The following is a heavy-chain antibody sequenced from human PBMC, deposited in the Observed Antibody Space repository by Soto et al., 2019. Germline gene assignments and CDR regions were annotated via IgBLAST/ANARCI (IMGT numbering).Heavy chain of an antibody. CDR3: ARAAMGGSSWPFDY. J-gene: IGHJ4*02. Sequence: QVQLQESGPGLVKPSGTLSLTCAVSGGSISSSNWWSWVRQPPGKGLEWIGEIYHSGSTNYNPSPKSRVTISVNKAKNPFSLKLSSVTAAGTAVYYCARAAMGGSSWPFDYWGQGTLVTVSS. CDR1: GGSISSSNW. CDR2: IYHSGST. D-gene: IGHD6-13*01. V-gene: IGHV4-4*02.